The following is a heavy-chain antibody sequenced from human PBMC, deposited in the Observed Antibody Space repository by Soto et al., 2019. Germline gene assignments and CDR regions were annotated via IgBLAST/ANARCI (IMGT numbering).Heavy chain of an antibody. CDR1: GGSFSGYY. CDR2: INHSGST. Sequence: QVQLQQWRAGLLKPSETLSLTCAVYGGSFSGYYWRWIRQPPGKGLEWIGEINHSGSTNYNLSLKRGVTISVDTSKNQFSLQLSSVTAADTAVYYCARGVSSCSGGSCYLGPLDYWGQGTLVTVSS. D-gene: IGHD2-15*01. J-gene: IGHJ4*02. CDR3: ARGVSSCSGGSCYLGPLDY. V-gene: IGHV4-34*01.